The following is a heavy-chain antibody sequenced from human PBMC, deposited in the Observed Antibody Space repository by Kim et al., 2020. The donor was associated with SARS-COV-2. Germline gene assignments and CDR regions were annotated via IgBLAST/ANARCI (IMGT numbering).Heavy chain of an antibody. CDR1: GFTFSGHY. CDR2: IDSSGTAT. CDR3: ARDPDTSSKIDY. V-gene: IGHV3-11*01. Sequence: GGSLRLSCVASGFTFSGHYMSWIRQAPGKGLEWVSYIDSSGTATYYAESVKGRFTISRDNAENSLYLQMNGLRAADTAVYYCARDPDTSSKIDYWGQGTLVTVSS. D-gene: IGHD5-18*01. J-gene: IGHJ4*02.